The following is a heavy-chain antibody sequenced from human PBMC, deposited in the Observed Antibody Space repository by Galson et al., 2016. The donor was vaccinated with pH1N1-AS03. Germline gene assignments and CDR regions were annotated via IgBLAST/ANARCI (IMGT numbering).Heavy chain of an antibody. CDR1: GYIFTGFY. CDR2: INPNNGVT. Sequence: SVKVSCKASGYIFTGFYVHWVLQAPGQGLEWMGWINPNNGVTNYAQKFQAWVTMTGDTSISTAYMELYGLKSDDTAVYYCATLDYGYRIDYWGQGTLVTVSS. CDR3: ATLDYGYRIDY. V-gene: IGHV1-2*04. D-gene: IGHD4/OR15-4a*01. J-gene: IGHJ4*02.